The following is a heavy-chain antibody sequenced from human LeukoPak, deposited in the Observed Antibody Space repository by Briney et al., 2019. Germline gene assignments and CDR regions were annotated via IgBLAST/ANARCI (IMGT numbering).Heavy chain of an antibody. D-gene: IGHD2-8*02. CDR3: TVQVVPSDNWFDP. CDR2: IRSKAYGGTA. CDR1: GLIFGDYA. V-gene: IGHV3-49*04. J-gene: IGHJ5*02. Sequence: PGRSLRLSCTASGLIFGDYAMTWVRQAPGKGLEWIGFIRSKAYGGTAEYAASVKGTFSISRDDSKSIAYLQLNSLRTEDTAVYYCTVQVVPSDNWFDPWGQGTLVTVSS.